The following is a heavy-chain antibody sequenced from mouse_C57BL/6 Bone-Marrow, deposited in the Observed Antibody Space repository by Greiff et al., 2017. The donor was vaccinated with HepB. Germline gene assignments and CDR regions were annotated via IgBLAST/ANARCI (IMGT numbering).Heavy chain of an antibody. CDR3: ARAGGVRRYCYFDV. D-gene: IGHD2-14*01. J-gene: IGHJ1*03. CDR2: IYPGDGDT. CDR1: GYAFSSSW. V-gene: IGHV1-82*01. Sequence: QVQLQQSGPELVKPGASVKISCKASGYAFSSSWMNWVKQRPGKGLEWIGRIYPGDGDTNYNGKFKGKATLTADKSSSTVYMQLSSLTSEDSAVYFCARAGGVRRYCYFDVWGTGAAVTVSS.